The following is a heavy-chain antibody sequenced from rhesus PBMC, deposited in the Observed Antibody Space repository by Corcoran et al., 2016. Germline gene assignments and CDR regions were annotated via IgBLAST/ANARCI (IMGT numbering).Heavy chain of an antibody. V-gene: IGHV3S5*01. Sequence: EVQLVETGGGLVQPGGSLKLSCAASGFTFSSYGMSWVRQAPGKGLEWVSAINSGGGNTYYADSVQGRFTISRDNSNNTLSLQMNSLRAEDTAVYYCAKALPTYYNFWTGPFDFWGQGLRVTVSS. D-gene: IGHD3-3*01. J-gene: IGHJ3*01. CDR1: GFTFSSYG. CDR2: INSGGGNT. CDR3: AKALPTYYNFWTGPFDF.